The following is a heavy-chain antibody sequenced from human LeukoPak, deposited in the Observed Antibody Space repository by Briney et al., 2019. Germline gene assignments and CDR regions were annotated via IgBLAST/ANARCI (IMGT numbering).Heavy chain of an antibody. CDR1: GYTFTSYG. Sequence: ASVKVSCKASGYTFTSYGISWVRQAPGQGREWMGWISAYNGNTNYAQKLQGRVTMTTDTSTSTAYMELRSLRSDDTAVYYCARDLGYCSGGSCYSGGPSFYWGQGTLVTVSS. V-gene: IGHV1-18*01. J-gene: IGHJ4*02. CDR3: ARDLGYCSGGSCYSGGPSFY. CDR2: ISAYNGNT. D-gene: IGHD2-15*01.